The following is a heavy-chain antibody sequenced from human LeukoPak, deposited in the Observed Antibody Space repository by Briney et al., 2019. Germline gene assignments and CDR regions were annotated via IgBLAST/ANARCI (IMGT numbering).Heavy chain of an antibody. CDR3: ARDKGLPRGWLTYGMDV. CDR2: ISYDGSNK. CDR1: GFTFSSYA. Sequence: GRSLRLSCAASGFTFSSYAMHWVRQTPGKGLEWVAVISYDGSNKYYADSVKGRFTISRDNSKNTLYLQMNSLRAEDTAVYYCARDKGLPRGWLTYGMDVWGQGTTVTVSS. D-gene: IGHD6-19*01. V-gene: IGHV3-30-3*01. J-gene: IGHJ6*02.